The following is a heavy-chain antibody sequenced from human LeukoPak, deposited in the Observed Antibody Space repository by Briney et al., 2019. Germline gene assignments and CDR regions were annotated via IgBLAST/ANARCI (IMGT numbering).Heavy chain of an antibody. D-gene: IGHD4-23*01. J-gene: IGHJ4*02. CDR3: ARGYPSGGNAWLEY. Sequence: ASVKVSCKASGYTFTSYGISWVRQAPGQGLEWMGWISAYNGNTNYAQKPQGRVTMTTDTSTSTAYMELRSLRSDDTAVYYCARGYPSGGNAWLEYWGQGTLVTVSS. CDR2: ISAYNGNT. V-gene: IGHV1-18*01. CDR1: GYTFTSYG.